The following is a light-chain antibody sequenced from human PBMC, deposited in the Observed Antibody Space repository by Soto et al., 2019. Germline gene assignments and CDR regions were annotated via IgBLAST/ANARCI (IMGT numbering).Light chain of an antibody. CDR2: ATS. J-gene: IGKJ4*01. CDR3: QQYDSLPLT. CDR1: QAVGAY. V-gene: IGKV1D-8*01. Sequence: VIWMTQSPSLVSASTGDRVTISCRMSQAVGAYLAWYQQKPGKAPKLLIYATSTLQSGVPSRFSGSGSGTDFTLTISNLQSEDFATYSCQQYDSLPLTFGGGTRVEIK.